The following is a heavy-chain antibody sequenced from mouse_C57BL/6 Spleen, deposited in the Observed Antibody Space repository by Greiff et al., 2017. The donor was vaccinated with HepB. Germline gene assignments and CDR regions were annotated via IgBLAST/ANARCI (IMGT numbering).Heavy chain of an antibody. V-gene: IGHV5-4*01. CDR1: GFTFSSYA. CDR3: TREGGYGGAWFAY. Sequence: EVKVVESGGGLVKPGGSLKLSCAASGFTFSSYAMSWVRQTPEKRLEWVATISDGGSYTYYPDNVKGRFTISRDNAKNNLYLQMSHLKSEDTAIYDCTREGGYGGAWFAYWGQGTLVTVSA. CDR2: ISDGGSYT. J-gene: IGHJ3*01. D-gene: IGHD2-14*01.